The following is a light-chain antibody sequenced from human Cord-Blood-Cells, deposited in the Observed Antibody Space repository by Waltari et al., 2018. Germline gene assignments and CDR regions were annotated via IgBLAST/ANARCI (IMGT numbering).Light chain of an antibody. J-gene: IGKJ2*01. CDR2: AAS. CDR3: QQSYSTPYT. V-gene: IGKV1-39*01. CDR1: QSISSY. Sequence: DIQMTQSPSSLSASVGDRVTITCRAIQSISSYLNWYQQKPGKAPKLLIYAASSLQSGVPSRFSGSGAGIDFTLAISRLQPEDFATYYCQQSYSTPYTFGQGTKLEIK.